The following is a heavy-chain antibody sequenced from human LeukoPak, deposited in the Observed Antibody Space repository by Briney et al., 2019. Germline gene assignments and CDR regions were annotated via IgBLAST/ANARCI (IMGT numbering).Heavy chain of an antibody. CDR2: IYYSGST. J-gene: IGHJ6*03. V-gene: IGHV4-39*07. D-gene: IGHD2-2*01. Sequence: SETLSLTCTVSGGSISSSSYYWGWIRQPPGKGLEWIGSIYYSGSTYYNPSLKSRVTISVDTSKNQFSLKLSSVTAADTAVYYCARALIRTYCSSTSCPDRNYYMDVWGKGTTVTVSS. CDR1: GGSISSSSYY. CDR3: ARALIRTYCSSTSCPDRNYYMDV.